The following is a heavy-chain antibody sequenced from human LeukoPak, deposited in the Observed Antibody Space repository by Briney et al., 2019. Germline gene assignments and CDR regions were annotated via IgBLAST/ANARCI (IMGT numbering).Heavy chain of an antibody. V-gene: IGHV1-2*02. Sequence: GASVKVSCKASGYTFTGYYMHWVRRAPGQGLEWMGWINPNSGGTNYAQKFQGRVTTTRDTSISTAYMELSRLRSDDTAVYYCAREEHCSGGSCYAFDYWGQGTLVTVSS. D-gene: IGHD2-15*01. CDR2: INPNSGGT. J-gene: IGHJ4*02. CDR1: GYTFTGYY. CDR3: AREEHCSGGSCYAFDY.